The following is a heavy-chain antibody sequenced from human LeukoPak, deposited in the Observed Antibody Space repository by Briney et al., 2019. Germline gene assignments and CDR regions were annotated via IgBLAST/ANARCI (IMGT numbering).Heavy chain of an antibody. CDR2: ISSSSSYI. Sequence: SGGSLRLSCAASGFTFSNYSMNWVRQAPGKGLEWVSSISSSSSYIYYADSVKGRFTISRDNAKNSLYLQMNSLRAEDTAVYYCARDLIAAAGRGGFDPWGQGTLVTVSS. CDR3: ARDLIAAAGRGGFDP. J-gene: IGHJ5*02. V-gene: IGHV3-21*01. CDR1: GFTFSNYS. D-gene: IGHD6-13*01.